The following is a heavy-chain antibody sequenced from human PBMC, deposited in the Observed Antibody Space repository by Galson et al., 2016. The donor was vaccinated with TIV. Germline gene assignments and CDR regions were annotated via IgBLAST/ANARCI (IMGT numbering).Heavy chain of an antibody. CDR3: ARHGYDFWNGQDYFFYGMDV. Sequence: QSGAEVKKPGESLKIACKTSGYKFSTYWMSWVRQMPGKGPEWVGHIYPGDSDTRYSPSFQGHVTISAAKSIDTAYLQWGSLKASDSAIYYCARHGYDFWNGQDYFFYGMDVWGQGTTVIVSS. D-gene: IGHD3-3*01. V-gene: IGHV5-51*01. CDR1: GYKFSTYW. CDR2: IYPGDSDT. J-gene: IGHJ6*02.